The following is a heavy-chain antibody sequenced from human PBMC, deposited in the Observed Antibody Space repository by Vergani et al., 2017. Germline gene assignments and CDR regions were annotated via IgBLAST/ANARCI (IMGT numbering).Heavy chain of an antibody. CDR1: GYTFTNYY. CDR2: INPSGGST. CDR3: TRGWYYDSIAYWAY. V-gene: IGHV1-46*03. D-gene: IGHD3-22*01. J-gene: IGHJ4*02. Sequence: QVQLVQSGAEVKKPGASVRVSCKTSGYTFTNYYIHWVRQAPGQGLEWMGIINPSGGSTTYAQQFQGRLTMTRDTSTRTVYMDLSNLRSEDTAVYYCTRGWYYDSIAYWAYWGQGTLVTVSS.